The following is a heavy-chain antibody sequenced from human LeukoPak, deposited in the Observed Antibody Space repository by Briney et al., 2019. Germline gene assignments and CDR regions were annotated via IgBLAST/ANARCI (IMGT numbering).Heavy chain of an antibody. Sequence: PSETLSLTCTVSGGSISSSSYYWGWIRQPPGKGLEWIVSIYYSGSTYYNPSLKSRVTISVDTSKNQFSLKLSSVTAADTAVYYCARSLPEGSSLHPNWFDPWGQGTLVTVSS. J-gene: IGHJ5*02. CDR1: GGSISSSSYY. CDR3: ARSLPEGSSLHPNWFDP. D-gene: IGHD6-13*01. V-gene: IGHV4-39*01. CDR2: IYYSGST.